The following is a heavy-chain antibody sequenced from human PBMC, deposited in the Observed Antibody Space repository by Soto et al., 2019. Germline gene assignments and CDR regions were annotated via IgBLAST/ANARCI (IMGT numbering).Heavy chain of an antibody. CDR1: GFTFSTSW. CDR2: INGDGSEE. J-gene: IGHJ4*02. D-gene: IGHD3-10*01. V-gene: IGHV3-7*01. Sequence: EVKLVESGGVLGQPGGSLRVSCAASGFTFSTSWMNWVRQAPGKGLEWVANINGDGSEEYYVDSVRGRFTISRDNVKNSLFLQMNSLRAEDTAVYYCAAGFPPDYWGQGTLVTVSS. CDR3: AAGFPPDY.